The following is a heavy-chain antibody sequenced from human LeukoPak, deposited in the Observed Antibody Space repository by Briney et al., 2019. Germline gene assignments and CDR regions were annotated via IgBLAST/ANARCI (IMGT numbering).Heavy chain of an antibody. CDR3: ARDNREQQLVPPTFDY. J-gene: IGHJ4*02. Sequence: GGSLRLSCAASGFTFSDYYMSWIRQAPGKGLEWVSYISSSGSTIYYADSVKGRFTISRDNSKNTLYLQMNSLRAEDTAVYYCARDNREQQLVPPTFDYWGQGTLVTVSS. CDR1: GFTFSDYY. V-gene: IGHV3-11*04. D-gene: IGHD6-13*01. CDR2: ISSSGSTI.